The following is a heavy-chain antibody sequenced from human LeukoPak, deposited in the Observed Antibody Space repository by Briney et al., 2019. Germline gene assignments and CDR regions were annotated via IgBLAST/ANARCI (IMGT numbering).Heavy chain of an antibody. CDR1: GGSISSYY. CDR3: ARARWFDY. V-gene: IGHV4-59*01. CDR2: IYYSGST. Sequence: SETLTLTCTVSGGSISSYYWSWIRQPPGKGLEWIGYIYYSGSTNYNPSLKSRVTISVDTSKNQFSLKLSSVTAADTAVYYCARARWFDYWGQGTLVTVSS. J-gene: IGHJ5*01.